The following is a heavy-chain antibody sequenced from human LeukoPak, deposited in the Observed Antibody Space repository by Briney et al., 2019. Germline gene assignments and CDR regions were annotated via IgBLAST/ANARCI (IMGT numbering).Heavy chain of an antibody. V-gene: IGHV3-21*01. CDR2: ISSSSSYI. D-gene: IGHD4-17*01. CDR3: ASGIYGDYY. CDR1: GLTFSRYN. J-gene: IGHJ4*02. Sequence: GGSLRLSCAASGLTFSRYNMNWVRQAPGKGLEWVSSISSSSSYIYYADSVKGRFTISRDNAKKSLYLQMSSLRAEDTAVYYCASGIYGDYYWGQGTLVTVSS.